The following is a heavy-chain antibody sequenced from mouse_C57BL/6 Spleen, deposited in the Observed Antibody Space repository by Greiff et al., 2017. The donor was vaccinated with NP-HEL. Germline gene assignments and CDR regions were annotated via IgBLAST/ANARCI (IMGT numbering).Heavy chain of an antibody. J-gene: IGHJ3*01. V-gene: IGHV1-26*01. Sequence: EVQLQQSGPELVKPGASVKISCKASGYTFTDYYMNWVKQSHGKSLEWIGDINPNNGGTSYNQKFKGKATLTVDKSSSTAYMELRSLTSEDSAVYYCARSGLYYDYDVGYFAYWGQGTLVTVSA. D-gene: IGHD2-4*01. CDR1: GYTFTDYY. CDR2: INPNNGGT. CDR3: ARSGLYYDYDVGYFAY.